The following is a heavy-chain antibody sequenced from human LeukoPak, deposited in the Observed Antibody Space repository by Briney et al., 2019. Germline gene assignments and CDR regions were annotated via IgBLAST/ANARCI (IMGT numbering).Heavy chain of an antibody. CDR1: GFTFSDEY. Sequence: GGSLRLSCAASGFTFSDEYMSWIRQAPGKGLEWVSYVSNSGSYTNYADSVKGRFTISGDNAKSSLYLQMNSVRAEDTAVYYCARSRGAGPGAHFDYWGQGTLVTVSS. CDR3: ARSRGAGPGAHFDY. V-gene: IGHV3-11*03. J-gene: IGHJ4*02. CDR2: VSNSGSYT. D-gene: IGHD6-19*01.